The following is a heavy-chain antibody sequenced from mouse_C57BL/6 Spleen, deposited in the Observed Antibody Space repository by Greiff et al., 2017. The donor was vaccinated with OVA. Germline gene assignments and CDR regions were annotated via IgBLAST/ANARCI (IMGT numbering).Heavy chain of an antibody. D-gene: IGHD2-13*01. V-gene: IGHV5-4*03. CDR2: ISDGGSYT. J-gene: IGHJ1*03. CDR1: GFTFSSYA. Sequence: EVKLVESGGGLVKPGGSLKLSCAASGFTFSSYAMSWVRQTPEKRLEWVATISDGGSYTYYPDNVKGRFTISRDKAKNNLYLQMSHRKSEDTAMDYCARAVTGYWYFDVWGTGTTVTVSS. CDR3: ARAVTGYWYFDV.